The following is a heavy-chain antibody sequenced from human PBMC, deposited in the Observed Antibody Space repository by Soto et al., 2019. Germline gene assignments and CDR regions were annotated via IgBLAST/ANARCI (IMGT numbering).Heavy chain of an antibody. CDR2: IYYSGST. J-gene: IGHJ6*02. CDR3: ARGITRGNGSGSYSSPIRYYYYYGMDV. D-gene: IGHD3-10*01. V-gene: IGHV4-31*03. Sequence: SETLSLTCTVSGGSISSGGYYWSWIRQHPGKGLEWIGYIYYSGSTYYNPSLKSRVTISVDTSKNQFSLKLSSVTAADTAVYYCARGITRGNGSGSYSSPIRYYYYYGMDVWGQGTTVTV. CDR1: GGSISSGGYY.